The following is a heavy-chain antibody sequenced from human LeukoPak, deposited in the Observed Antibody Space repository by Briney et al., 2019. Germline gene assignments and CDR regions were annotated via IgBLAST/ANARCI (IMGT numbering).Heavy chain of an antibody. V-gene: IGHV4-4*07. CDR3: ATVEVGTVDVFDI. CDR1: GGSVTNYH. J-gene: IGHJ3*02. D-gene: IGHD1-26*01. CDR2: FYTGGST. Sequence: PSKTLSLTCTVSGGSVTNYHWSWIRQPAGKGLEWIARFYTGGSTTYNPSLNGRATMSVDTSMNHFSLKLTSVTAADTAIYYCATVEVGTVDVFDIWGQGTMVTVSS.